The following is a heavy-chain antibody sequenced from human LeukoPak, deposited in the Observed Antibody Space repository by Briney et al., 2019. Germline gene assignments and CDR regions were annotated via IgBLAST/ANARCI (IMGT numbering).Heavy chain of an antibody. D-gene: IGHD1-26*01. J-gene: IGHJ4*02. CDR3: AKRATVGATDH. V-gene: IGHV3-23*01. CDR2: ISDSGGST. CDR1: GFTFSYYA. Sequence: PGGSQRLSCAASGFTFSYYAMNWVRQAPGKGLEWVSLISDSGGSTYYADSVKGRFTISRDNSKNTLYLQMNSLRVEDTAEYYCAKRATVGATDHWGQGTLVTVSS.